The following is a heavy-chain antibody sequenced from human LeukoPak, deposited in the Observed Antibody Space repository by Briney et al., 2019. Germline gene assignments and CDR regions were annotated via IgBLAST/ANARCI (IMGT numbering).Heavy chain of an antibody. CDR2: ISPYNGNT. Sequence: ASVKVSCKASGYTFTSYGISWVRQAPGQGLEWMGWISPYNGNTNYAQKVQGRVTMTTDTSTSTAYMELRSLRSDDTAVYYCARGPRSLYSSGWYYFDYWGQGTLVTVSS. D-gene: IGHD6-19*01. V-gene: IGHV1-18*04. CDR1: GYTFTSYG. CDR3: ARGPRSLYSSGWYYFDY. J-gene: IGHJ4*02.